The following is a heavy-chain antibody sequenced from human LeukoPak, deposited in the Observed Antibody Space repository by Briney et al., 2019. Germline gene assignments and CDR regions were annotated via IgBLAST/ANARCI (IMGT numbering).Heavy chain of an antibody. CDR3: ASLGPTKLERREGFDY. Sequence: SETLSLTCTVSGGSISSYYWSWIRQPAGKGLEWIGRIYTSGSTNYNPSLKSRVTISVDTSKNQFSLKLSSVTAADTAVYYCASLGPTKLERREGFDYWGQGTLVTVSS. V-gene: IGHV4-4*07. CDR2: IYTSGST. D-gene: IGHD1-1*01. CDR1: GGSISSYY. J-gene: IGHJ4*02.